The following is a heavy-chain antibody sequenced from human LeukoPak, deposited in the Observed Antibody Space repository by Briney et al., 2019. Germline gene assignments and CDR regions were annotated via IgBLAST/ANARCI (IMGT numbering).Heavy chain of an antibody. CDR3: ARSYGDYGNHYYYMDV. Sequence: ASVKVSCKASGYTFTGYYMHWVRQAPGQGLEWVGRINPNSGGTNYAQKFQGRVTMTRDTSISTAYMELSRLRSDDTALYYCARSYGDYGNHYYYMDVWGKGTTVTVSS. J-gene: IGHJ6*03. CDR2: INPNSGGT. D-gene: IGHD4-17*01. V-gene: IGHV1-2*06. CDR1: GYTFTGYY.